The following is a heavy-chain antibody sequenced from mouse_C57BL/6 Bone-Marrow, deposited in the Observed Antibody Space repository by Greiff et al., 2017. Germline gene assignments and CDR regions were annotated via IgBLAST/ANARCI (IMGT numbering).Heavy chain of an antibody. V-gene: IGHV1-55*01. Sequence: QVQLQQPGAELVKPGASVKMSCKASGYTFTSYWITWVKQRPGQGLEWIGDIYPGSGCTNYNEKFKSKATLTVDTSSSTAYMQLSSLTSEDSAVYYCARETLGYLPAYWGQGTLVTVSA. CDR3: ARETLGYLPAY. J-gene: IGHJ3*01. CDR2: IYPGSGCT. D-gene: IGHD5-1-1*01. CDR1: GYTFTSYW.